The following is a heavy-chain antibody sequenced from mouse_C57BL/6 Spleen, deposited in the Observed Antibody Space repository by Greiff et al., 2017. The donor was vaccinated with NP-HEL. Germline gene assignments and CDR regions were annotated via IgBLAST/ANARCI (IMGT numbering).Heavy chain of an antibody. Sequence: QVQLKQSGPELVKPGASVKISCKASGYAFSSSWMNWVKQRPGKGLEWIGRIYPGDGDTNYNGKFKGKATLTADKSSSTAYMQLSSLTSEDSAVYFCATIYDGYSLAYWGQGTLVTVSA. CDR1: GYAFSSSW. CDR3: ATIYDGYSLAY. D-gene: IGHD2-3*01. J-gene: IGHJ3*01. CDR2: IYPGDGDT. V-gene: IGHV1-82*01.